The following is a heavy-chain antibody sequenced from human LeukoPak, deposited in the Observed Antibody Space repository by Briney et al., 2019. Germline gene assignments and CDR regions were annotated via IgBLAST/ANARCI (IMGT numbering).Heavy chain of an antibody. CDR1: GFTFDDYG. V-gene: IGHV3-20*04. Sequence: GGSLRLSCAASGFTFDDYGMSWVRQAPGKGLEWVSGINWNGDSTGYADSVKGRFTISRDNAKNSLYLQMNSLRAEDTALYYCARGDSSATYYYDSSGYETFFDYWGQGTLGTVSS. CDR3: ARGDSSATYYYDSSGYETFFDY. D-gene: IGHD3-22*01. J-gene: IGHJ4*02. CDR2: INWNGDST.